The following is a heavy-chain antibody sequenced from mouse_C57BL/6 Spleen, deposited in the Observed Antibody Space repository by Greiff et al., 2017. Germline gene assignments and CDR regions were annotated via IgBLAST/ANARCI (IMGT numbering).Heavy chain of an antibody. Sequence: EVKLMESGGDLVKPGGSLKLSCAASGFTFSSYGMSWVRQTPDKRLEWVATISSGGSYTYYPDSVKGRFTISRDNAKNTLYLQMSSLKSEDTAMYYCARQRLYYDYDAAYWGQGTLVTVSA. CDR3: ARQRLYYDYDAAY. J-gene: IGHJ3*01. CDR2: ISSGGSYT. V-gene: IGHV5-6*01. D-gene: IGHD2-4*01. CDR1: GFTFSSYG.